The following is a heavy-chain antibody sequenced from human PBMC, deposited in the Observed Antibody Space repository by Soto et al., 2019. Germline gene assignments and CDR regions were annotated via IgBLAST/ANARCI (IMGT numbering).Heavy chain of an antibody. CDR1: GFSLSTSGVG. J-gene: IGHJ6*02. D-gene: IGHD6-19*01. CDR2: IYWNDDK. Sequence: QITLKESGPTLVKPTQTLTLTCTFSGFSLSTSGVGVGWIRQPPGKALEWLALIYWNDDKRYSPSLKSRLTITKDTSKNQVVLTMTNMDPVDTATYYCAHCLTYSSGWHRYYYYYGMDVWGQGTTVTVSS. CDR3: AHCLTYSSGWHRYYYYYGMDV. V-gene: IGHV2-5*01.